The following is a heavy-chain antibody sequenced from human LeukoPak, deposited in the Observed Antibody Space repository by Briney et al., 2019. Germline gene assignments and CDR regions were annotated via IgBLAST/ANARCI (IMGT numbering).Heavy chain of an antibody. CDR1: GFPFSSYA. V-gene: IGHV3-23*01. D-gene: IGHD6-13*01. Sequence: GGSLRLSYAASGFPFSSYAMGWVRQAPGKGLEWVSSIGGSGGSTYYADSVKGRFTISRDNSKNTLYMQMNSLRAEDTAVYYCTKEGAAAGCFDYWGQGTLVTVSS. CDR2: IGGSGGST. J-gene: IGHJ4*02. CDR3: TKEGAAAGCFDY.